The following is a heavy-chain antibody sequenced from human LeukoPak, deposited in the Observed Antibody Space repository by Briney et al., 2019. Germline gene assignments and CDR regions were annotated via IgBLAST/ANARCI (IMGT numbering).Heavy chain of an antibody. Sequence: SQTLSLTCTVSGGSISSSSYYWSWIRQPAGKGLEWIGRIYGSGSTNYNPSLKSRITISVDTSKNKFSLKLSSVTAADTAVYYCASSVTTSDWYFDLWGRGTLVTVSS. J-gene: IGHJ2*01. CDR3: ASSVTTSDWYFDL. CDR1: GGSISSSSYY. V-gene: IGHV4-61*02. CDR2: IYGSGST. D-gene: IGHD4-17*01.